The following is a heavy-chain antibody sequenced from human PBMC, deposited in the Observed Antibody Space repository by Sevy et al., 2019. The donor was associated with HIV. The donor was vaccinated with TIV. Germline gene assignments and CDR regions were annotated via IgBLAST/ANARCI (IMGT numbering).Heavy chain of an antibody. CDR1: GGSFSSYY. V-gene: IGHV3-21*01. CDR2: INAISSNI. J-gene: IGHJ4*02. CDR3: ARDLFSGGNAVYGY. Sequence: ETLSLTCTVSGGSFSSYYWSWIRQSPGKGLEWVSSINAISSNIYYADSVKGRFTISRDNAENSLYLQMNSVRAEDTAVYYCARDLFSGGNAVYGYWGQGTLVTVSS. D-gene: IGHD2-15*01.